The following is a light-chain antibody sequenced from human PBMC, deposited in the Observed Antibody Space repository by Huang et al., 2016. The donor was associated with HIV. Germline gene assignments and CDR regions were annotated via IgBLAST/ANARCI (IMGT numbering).Light chain of an antibody. CDR1: KNVNTD. CDR2: GAA. CDR3: QQYNNWPPLT. J-gene: IGKJ4*01. V-gene: IGKV3-15*01. Sequence: EVVITQSPAILSVSPGERATLSCRASKNVNTDLAWYKHNPGQAPRLLIYGAATRATGIPARVSGNGSETEFTLTISSLQSEDFAIYYCQQYNNWPPLTFGGGTQVEIK.